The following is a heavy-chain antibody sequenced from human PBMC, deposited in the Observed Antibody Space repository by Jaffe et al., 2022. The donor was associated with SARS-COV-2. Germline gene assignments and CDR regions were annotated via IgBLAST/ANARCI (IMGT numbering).Heavy chain of an antibody. J-gene: IGHJ4*02. Sequence: QVQLVQSGAEVKMPGASVKVSCKTSGYTLTSNYIHWVRQAPGQGLEWVGIIDPRGDTTTNSQKFQGRVTVTRDTSTNTVYMELSRLRSEDTAIYYCGSDHFDYWGQGTLVAVSS. V-gene: IGHV1-46*01. CDR2: IDPRGDTT. CDR1: GYTLTSNY. CDR3: GSDHFDY.